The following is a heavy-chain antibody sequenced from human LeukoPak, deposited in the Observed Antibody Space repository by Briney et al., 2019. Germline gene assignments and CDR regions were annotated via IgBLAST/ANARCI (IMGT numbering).Heavy chain of an antibody. CDR2: ISGSGDST. J-gene: IGHJ4*02. D-gene: IGHD1-26*01. CDR1: GFTFSSYA. Sequence: GGSLRLSCAASGFTFSSYAMSWVRQAPGKGLEWVSAISGSGDSTYYGDSVKGRFTISRDNSKNTLYLQMNSLRAEDTAVYYCASPPRSGSYSLGYWGQGTLVTVSS. V-gene: IGHV3-23*01. CDR3: ASPPRSGSYSLGY.